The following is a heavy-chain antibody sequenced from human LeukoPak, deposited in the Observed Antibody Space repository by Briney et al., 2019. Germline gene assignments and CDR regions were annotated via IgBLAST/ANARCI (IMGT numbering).Heavy chain of an antibody. CDR1: GGSISSYY. V-gene: IGHV4-59*01. Sequence: PSETLSLTCTVSGGSISSYYWSWIRQPPGKGLEWIGYIYYSGSTNYNPSLKSRVTIPVDTSKNQFSLKLSSVTAADTAVYYCARQGSGWYDYWGQGTLVTVSS. J-gene: IGHJ4*02. CDR2: IYYSGST. D-gene: IGHD6-19*01. CDR3: ARQGSGWYDY.